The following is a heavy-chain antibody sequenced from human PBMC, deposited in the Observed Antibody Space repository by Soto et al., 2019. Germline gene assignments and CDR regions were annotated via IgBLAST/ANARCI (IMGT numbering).Heavy chain of an antibody. D-gene: IGHD5-12*01. J-gene: IGHJ3*02. Sequence: GGSLRLSCAASGFTFSSYWMSWVRQAPGKGLEWVANIKQDGSEKYYVDSAKGRFTISRDNAKNSLYLQMNSLRAEDTAVYYCARDGRRDGYNYAFDIWGQGTMVTVSS. CDR1: GFTFSSYW. CDR2: IKQDGSEK. CDR3: ARDGRRDGYNYAFDI. V-gene: IGHV3-7*01.